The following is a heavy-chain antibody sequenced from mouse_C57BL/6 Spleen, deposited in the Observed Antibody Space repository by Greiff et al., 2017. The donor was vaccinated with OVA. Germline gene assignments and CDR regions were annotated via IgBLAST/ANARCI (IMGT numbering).Heavy chain of an antibody. CDR1: GYSITSGYD. J-gene: IGHJ1*03. Sequence: EVQLVESGPGMVKPSQSLSLTCTVTGYSITSGYDWHWIRHFPGNKLEWMGYISYSGSTNYNPSLKSRISITHDTSKNHFFLKLNSVTTEDTATYYCARGRVGQGYWYFDVWGTGTTVTVSS. CDR3: ARGRVGQGYWYFDV. D-gene: IGHD3-3*01. V-gene: IGHV3-1*01. CDR2: ISYSGST.